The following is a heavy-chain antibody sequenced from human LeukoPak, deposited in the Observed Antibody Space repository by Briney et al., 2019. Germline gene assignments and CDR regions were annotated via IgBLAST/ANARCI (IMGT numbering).Heavy chain of an antibody. CDR2: ISGSGGST. CDR3: TKDRARYSSHWTSFGY. V-gene: IGHV3-23*01. Sequence: GGSLRLSCAASGFTFSSYAMSWVRQAPGKGLEWVSAISGSGGSTYYADSVKGRFTISRDNSKNTLYLQMNSLRTEDTAVYYCTKDRARYSSHWTSFGYWGLGTLVTVSS. J-gene: IGHJ4*02. CDR1: GFTFSSYA. D-gene: IGHD2-15*01.